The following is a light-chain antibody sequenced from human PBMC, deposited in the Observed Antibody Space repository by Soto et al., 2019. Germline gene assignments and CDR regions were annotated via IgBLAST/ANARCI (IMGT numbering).Light chain of an antibody. CDR2: DTN. Sequence: QAVVTQEPSLTVSPGGTVTLTCGSSTGAVTSGHFPYWFQQKPGQAPRTLIYDTNNKHSWTPARFSGSLLGGKAALTLSGAQPEDEADYYCLLSYSGARVFGGGTKLT. V-gene: IGLV7-46*01. J-gene: IGLJ3*02. CDR3: LLSYSGARV. CDR1: TGAVTSGHF.